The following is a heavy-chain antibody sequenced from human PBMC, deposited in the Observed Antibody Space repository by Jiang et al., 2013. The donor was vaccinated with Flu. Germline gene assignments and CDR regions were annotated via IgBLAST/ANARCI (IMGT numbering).Heavy chain of an antibody. J-gene: IGHJ6*02. V-gene: IGHV5-51*01. CDR2: IYPGDSDT. D-gene: IGHD6-13*01. CDR3: ARSRYSSSWLYYYYYGMDV. Sequence: GAEVKKPGESLKISCKGSGYSFTSYWIGWVRQMPGKGLEWMGIIYPGDSDTRYHARTLQRAQVTISADKSISTAYLQWSSLKASDTAMYYCARSRYSSSWLYYYYYGMDVWGQ. CDR1: GYSFTSYW.